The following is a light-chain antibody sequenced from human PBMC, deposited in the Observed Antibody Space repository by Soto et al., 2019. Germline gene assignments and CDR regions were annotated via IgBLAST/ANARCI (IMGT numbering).Light chain of an antibody. V-gene: IGLV2-14*01. Sequence: QSALTQPASVSGSPGQSVTISCTGTSSDVGAYDFVSWYQQHPGKAPKVMIYEVSDRPSGVSNRFSGSKSGNTASLTISGLQAEDEASYYCSSYTVTTTLVVFGGGTKLTVL. J-gene: IGLJ2*01. CDR2: EVS. CDR3: SSYTVTTTLVV. CDR1: SSDVGAYDF.